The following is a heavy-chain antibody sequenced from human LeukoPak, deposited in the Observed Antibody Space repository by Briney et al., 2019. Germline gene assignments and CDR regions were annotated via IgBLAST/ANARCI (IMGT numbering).Heavy chain of an antibody. CDR3: SRGRRSPDS. D-gene: IGHD5-24*01. V-gene: IGHV3-49*04. J-gene: IGHJ5*01. CDR1: GFTFSSYD. Sequence: PGRSLRLSCAASGFTFSSYDMHWVRQAPGKGLEWVGFIRSKAYGGTTEYAASLKGRITISRDDSKTIAYLQMSSLKTEDTAVYYCSRGRRSPDSWGQGTLVTVSS. CDR2: IRSKAYGGTT.